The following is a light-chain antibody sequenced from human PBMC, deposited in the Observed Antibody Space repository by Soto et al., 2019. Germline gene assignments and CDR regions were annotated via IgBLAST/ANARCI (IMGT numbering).Light chain of an antibody. CDR2: DVS. V-gene: IGLV2-14*01. Sequence: SVLTQPASVSGSPGQSITISCTGTSSDVGGYNYVSWYQQHPGKAPKLMIYDVSNRPSGVSNRFSGSKSGNTASLTISGLQAEDEAVYYCSSYTSSSTLVFGTGTKVTVL. CDR1: SSDVGGYNY. J-gene: IGLJ1*01. CDR3: SSYTSSSTLV.